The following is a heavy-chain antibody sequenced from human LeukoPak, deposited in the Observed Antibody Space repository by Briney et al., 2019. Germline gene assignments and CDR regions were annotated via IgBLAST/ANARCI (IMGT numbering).Heavy chain of an antibody. Sequence: GGSLRLSCAASGFTFSSFGMHWVRQAPGKGLEWVAIVWYDGSKRYYADCVKGRFTISRDDSNNTLYLQMNSLRAEDTAVYYCARDGKGFGELLYWGEGTLVSVSS. D-gene: IGHD3-10*01. CDR3: ARDGKGFGELLY. V-gene: IGHV3-33*01. J-gene: IGHJ4*02. CDR2: VWYDGSKR. CDR1: GFTFSSFG.